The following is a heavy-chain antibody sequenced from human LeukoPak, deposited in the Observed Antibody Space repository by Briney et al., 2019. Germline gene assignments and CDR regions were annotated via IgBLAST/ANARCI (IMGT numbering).Heavy chain of an antibody. J-gene: IGHJ4*02. D-gene: IGHD3-22*01. CDR1: GYTFTSYY. V-gene: IGHV1-46*01. CDR2: INPSGGST. CDR3: ARGGYYYDSSGYYQWAPFDY. Sequence: GASVKVSCKASGYTFTSYYMHWVRQAPGQGLEWMGIINPSGGSTSYAQKCQGRVTMTRDTSTSTVYMELSSLRSEDTAVYYCARGGYYYDSSGYYQWAPFDYWGQGTLVTVSS.